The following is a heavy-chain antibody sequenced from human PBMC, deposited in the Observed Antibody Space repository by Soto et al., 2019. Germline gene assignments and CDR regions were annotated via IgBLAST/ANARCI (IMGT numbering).Heavy chain of an antibody. CDR2: IYYSGST. J-gene: IGHJ6*02. D-gene: IGHD5-18*01. CDR3: ARNTAMVRGYYYYGMDV. CDR1: GGSVSSVSYY. V-gene: IGHV4-61*01. Sequence: SRSGAVHGGSVSSVSYYWSWMRQPSVEGVEWFGYIYYSGSTNYNPSIKSRVTISVDTSKNQFPLKLSSVTAADTAVYYCARNTAMVRGYYYYGMDVWGQGTKVTVSS.